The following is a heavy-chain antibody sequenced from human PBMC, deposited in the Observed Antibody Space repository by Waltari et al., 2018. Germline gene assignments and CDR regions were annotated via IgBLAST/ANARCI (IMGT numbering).Heavy chain of an antibody. CDR3: ARGSNKGSYYSWFDP. V-gene: IGHV1-69*12. J-gene: IGHJ5*02. D-gene: IGHD1-26*01. CDR1: GGTFSSYA. CDR2: ITRCVGTS. Sequence: QVQLVQSGAEVKKPGSSVKVSCKASGGTFSSYAISWVRQAPGQGLEWMGGITRCVGTSNDAHKLQGRVTMTADESASTAYMGLSSLRSEVTAVYYCARGSNKGSYYSWFDPWGQGTLVTVSS.